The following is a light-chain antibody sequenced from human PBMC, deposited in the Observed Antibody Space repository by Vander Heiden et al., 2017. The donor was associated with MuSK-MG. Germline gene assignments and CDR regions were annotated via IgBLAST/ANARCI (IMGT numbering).Light chain of an antibody. CDR2: DAA. CDR1: QSVSSY. CDR3: QQRSDRPPIT. J-gene: IGKJ5*01. Sequence: EIALTQSPATLSLSPGERATLSCRASQSVSSYLACYQQKTGQAPRLLINDAATRAAGVPARFSGSRSGTDFTLTISSLEAEDFAVYYCQQRSDRPPITFGQGTRLEIK. V-gene: IGKV3-11*01.